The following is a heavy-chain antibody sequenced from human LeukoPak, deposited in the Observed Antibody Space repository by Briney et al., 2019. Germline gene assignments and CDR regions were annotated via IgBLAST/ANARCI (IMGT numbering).Heavy chain of an antibody. Sequence: GGSLRLSCAASGITFSGSGMSWVRQAPGKGLEWVSAISGSGGSTYYADSVKGRFTISRDNSKSTLYLQMNSLRAEDTAVYYCAKGGSGSYPFDYWGQGTLVTVSS. CDR1: GITFSGSG. J-gene: IGHJ4*02. CDR2: ISGSGGST. CDR3: AKGGSGSYPFDY. V-gene: IGHV3-23*01. D-gene: IGHD1-26*01.